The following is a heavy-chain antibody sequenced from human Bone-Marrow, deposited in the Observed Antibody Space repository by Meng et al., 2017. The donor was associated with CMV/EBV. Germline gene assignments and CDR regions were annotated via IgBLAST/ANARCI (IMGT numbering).Heavy chain of an antibody. CDR1: GYTFTSYY. J-gene: IGHJ6*02. D-gene: IGHD2-2*01. Sequence: ASVKVSCKASGYTFTSYYMHWVRQAPGQGLEWMGIINPSGGSTSYAQKFQGRVTMTRGTSTSTVYMELSSLRSEDTAVYYCARDRIVVVPAAIYWDGMDVWGQGTTVTVSS. V-gene: IGHV1-46*01. CDR3: ARDRIVVVPAAIYWDGMDV. CDR2: INPSGGST.